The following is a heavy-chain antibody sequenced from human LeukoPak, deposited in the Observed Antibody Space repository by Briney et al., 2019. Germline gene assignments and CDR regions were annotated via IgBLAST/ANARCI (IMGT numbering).Heavy chain of an antibody. CDR1: GFTFSNHW. D-gene: IGHD3-22*01. V-gene: IGHV3-7*01. J-gene: IGHJ1*01. Sequence: GASLRLSCAASGFTFSNHWMTWLHQAPGKGLEWVANIKQDGIEKYYADSVEGRFTVSRDNTKKTQFLQMHTLRAEDTAVYYCARGSSGYYCDHFQTWGQGSLVTVSS. CDR2: IKQDGIEK. CDR3: ARGSSGYYCDHFQT.